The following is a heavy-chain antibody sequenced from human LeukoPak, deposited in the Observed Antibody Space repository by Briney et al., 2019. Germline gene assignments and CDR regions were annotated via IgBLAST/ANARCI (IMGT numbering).Heavy chain of an antibody. J-gene: IGHJ4*02. V-gene: IGHV3-23*01. CDR1: GFTFNSYA. CDR3: AKAPISKDCSGVSCYLFDY. CDR2: VSDSGDYT. D-gene: IGHD2-15*01. Sequence: GGSLRLSCAASGFTFNSYAMTWVRQAPGKGLEWVSSVSDSGDYTYYADSVKGRFTISRDNSKNTLYLQVNSLRAEDTAVYYCAKAPISKDCSGVSCYLFDYWGQGTLVTVSS.